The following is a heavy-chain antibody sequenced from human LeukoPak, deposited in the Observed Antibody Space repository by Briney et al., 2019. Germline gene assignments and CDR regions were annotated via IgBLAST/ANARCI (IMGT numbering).Heavy chain of an antibody. V-gene: IGHV4-59*08. Sequence: PSETLSLTCTVSGGSISSYYWSWIRQPPGKGLEWIGYIYYSGSTNYNPSLKSRVTISVDTSKNQFSLKLSSVTAADTAVYYCARPVAHHDYGGNSGAFDIWGQGTMVTVSS. CDR3: ARPVAHHDYGGNSGAFDI. J-gene: IGHJ3*02. CDR2: IYYSGST. D-gene: IGHD4-23*01. CDR1: GGSISSYY.